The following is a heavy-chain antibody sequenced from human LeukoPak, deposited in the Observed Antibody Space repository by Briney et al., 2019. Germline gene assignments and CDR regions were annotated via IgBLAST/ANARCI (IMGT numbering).Heavy chain of an antibody. CDR3: ARGSSIPLRLDY. J-gene: IGHJ4*02. Sequence: SETLSLTCTVSGGSISSYYWSWIRQPAGKGLELIGRIYTSGSTNYNPSLKSRVTMSVDTSKNQFSLKLSSVTAADTAVYYCARGSSIPLRLDYWGQGTLVTVSS. V-gene: IGHV4-4*07. CDR1: GGSISSYY. CDR2: IYTSGST. D-gene: IGHD3-3*01.